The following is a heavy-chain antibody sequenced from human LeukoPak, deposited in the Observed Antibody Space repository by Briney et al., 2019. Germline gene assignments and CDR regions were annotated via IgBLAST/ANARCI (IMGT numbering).Heavy chain of an antibody. D-gene: IGHD3-22*01. CDR3: ARDGSFSILQRYYDSNGTFDY. J-gene: IGHJ4*02. CDR2: ISPYNGNT. V-gene: IGHV1-18*01. CDR1: GYTFTIYC. Sequence: SVTVSYKASGYTFTIYCISWVRQPPAQGLEWMGWISPYNGNTNYAQNLQGRVTMTTETLTSTDYMVLRSLRSDATAVYYCARDGSFSILQRYYDSNGTFDYWGQGTLVTVSS.